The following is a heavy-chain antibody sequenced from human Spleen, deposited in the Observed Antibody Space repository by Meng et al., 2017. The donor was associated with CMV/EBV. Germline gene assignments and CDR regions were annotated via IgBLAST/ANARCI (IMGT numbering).Heavy chain of an antibody. J-gene: IGHJ6*02. V-gene: IGHV4-61*01. D-gene: IGHD6-25*01. CDR1: GGPVSSGSYY. Sequence: SETLSLTCTVSGGPVSSGSYYWSWIRQPPGKGLEWIGEINHSGSTNYNPSLKSRVTISVDTSKNQFSLKLSSVTAADTAVYYCARGSGYYYYGMDVWGQGTTVTVSS. CDR3: ARGSGYYYYGMDV. CDR2: INHSGST.